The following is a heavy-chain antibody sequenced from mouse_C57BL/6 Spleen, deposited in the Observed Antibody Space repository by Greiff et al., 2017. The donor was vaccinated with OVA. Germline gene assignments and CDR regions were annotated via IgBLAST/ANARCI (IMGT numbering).Heavy chain of an antibody. CDR2: FYPGSGSI. D-gene: IGHD1-1*01. CDR1: GYTFTEYT. CDR3: ARHEIYYGSSYGWYFDV. V-gene: IGHV1-62-2*01. Sequence: QVQLQQSGAELVKPGASVKLSCKASGYTFTEYTIHWVKQRPGQGLEWIGWFYPGSGSIQYNENFKDKATLTADKSSSTVYMELSRLTSEDSAVYFCARHEIYYGSSYGWYFDVWGTGTTVTVSS. J-gene: IGHJ1*03.